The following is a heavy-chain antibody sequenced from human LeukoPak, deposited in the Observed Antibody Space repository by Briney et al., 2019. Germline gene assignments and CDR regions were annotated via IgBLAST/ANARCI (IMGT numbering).Heavy chain of an antibody. V-gene: IGHV1-18*01. D-gene: IGHD2-15*01. CDR2: ISAYNGNT. CDR1: GYTFTSYG. J-gene: IGHJ4*02. CDR3: ARFFTIGCSGGSCYEPGADY. Sequence: ASVKVSCKASGYTFTSYGISWVRQAPGQGLEWMGWISAYNGNTNYAQKLQGRVTMTTDTSTSTAYMELRSLRSDDTAVYYCARFFTIGCSGGSCYEPGADYWGQGTLVNVSS.